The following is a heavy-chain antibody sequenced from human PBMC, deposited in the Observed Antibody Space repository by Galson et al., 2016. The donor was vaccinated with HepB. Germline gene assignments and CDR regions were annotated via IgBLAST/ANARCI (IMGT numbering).Heavy chain of an antibody. V-gene: IGHV4-34*01. Sequence: SETLSLTCTVYGGPFTDYYWTWIRQPPGKGLGWIGEINHTGSAKYSPSLKSRVTMSVDTSKSLFSLNLNSVTAADTAVYYCASLRPICGDDCYLPYHFDFWGQGTLVTVSA. CDR3: ASLRPICGDDCYLPYHFDF. J-gene: IGHJ4*02. D-gene: IGHD2-21*02. CDR2: INHTGSA. CDR1: GGPFTDYY.